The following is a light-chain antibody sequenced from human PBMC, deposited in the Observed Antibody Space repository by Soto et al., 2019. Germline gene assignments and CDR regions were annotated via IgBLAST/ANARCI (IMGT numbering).Light chain of an antibody. CDR2: DFS. CDR3: QQRGT. V-gene: IGKV3-11*01. J-gene: IGKJ4*01. CDR1: QSVSSY. Sequence: EFVLTQSPATLSLSPGERATLSCRASQSVSSYLAGYQQKPGQAPRLLIYDFSNRATGIPARFSGSGSGTDFTLTISSLEPEDFAVYYCQQRGTFGGGTKVEIK.